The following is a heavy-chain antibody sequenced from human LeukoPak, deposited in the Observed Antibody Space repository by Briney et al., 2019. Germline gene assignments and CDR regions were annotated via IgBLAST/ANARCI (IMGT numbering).Heavy chain of an antibody. CDR2: ISYDGSNK. Sequence: PGGSLRLSCAASGFTFSSYGMHWVRQAPGKGLEWVAVISYDGSNKYYADSVKGRFTISRDNSKNTLYLQMYSLRAEDTAVYYCAKSSGWYVYGMDVWGQGTTVTVSS. J-gene: IGHJ6*02. CDR1: GFTFSSYG. V-gene: IGHV3-30*18. CDR3: AKSSGWYVYGMDV. D-gene: IGHD6-19*01.